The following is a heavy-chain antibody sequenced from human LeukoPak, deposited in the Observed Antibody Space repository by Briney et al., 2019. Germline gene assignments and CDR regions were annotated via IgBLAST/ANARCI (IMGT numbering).Heavy chain of an antibody. Sequence: GASVKVSCKASGGTFSSYAISWVRQAPGQGLEWMGRIIPILGIANYAQKFQGRVTITADKSTSTAYMELSSLRSEDTAVYYCARDYYESSGYYEAQHWGQGTLVTVSS. J-gene: IGHJ4*02. D-gene: IGHD3-22*01. CDR3: ARDYYESSGYYEAQH. V-gene: IGHV1-69*04. CDR1: GGTFSSYA. CDR2: IIPILGIA.